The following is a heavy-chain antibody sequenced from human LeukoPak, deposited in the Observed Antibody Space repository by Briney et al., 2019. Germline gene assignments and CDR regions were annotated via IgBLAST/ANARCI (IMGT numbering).Heavy chain of an antibody. CDR1: GGSFSGYY. V-gene: IGHV4-34*01. CDR2: INHSGST. J-gene: IGHJ6*02. Sequence: PSETLSLTCAVYGGSFSGYYWNWIRQPPGKGLEWIGEINHSGSTNYNPSLKSRVTISVDTSKNQFSLKLSSVTAADTAVYYCARGRPYCSSTSCYAYGMDVWGQGTTLTVSS. D-gene: IGHD2-2*01. CDR3: ARGRPYCSSTSCYAYGMDV.